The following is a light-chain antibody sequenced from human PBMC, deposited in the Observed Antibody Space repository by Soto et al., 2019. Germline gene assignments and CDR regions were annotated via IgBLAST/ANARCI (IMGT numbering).Light chain of an antibody. J-gene: IGLJ2*01. CDR1: SSDVGGYNY. CDR3: CSYAGTYTGV. V-gene: IGLV2-11*01. CDR2: EVF. Sequence: QSALTQPRSLSGSPGQSVTISCTGTSSDVGGYNYVSWYQQHPGKAPKLIIYEVFERPSGVPDRFSGSKSGNTASLTISGLQAEDEADYYCCSYAGTYTGVFGGGTKLTVL.